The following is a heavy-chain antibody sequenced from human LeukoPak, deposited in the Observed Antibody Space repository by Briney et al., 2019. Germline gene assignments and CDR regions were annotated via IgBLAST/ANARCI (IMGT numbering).Heavy chain of an antibody. J-gene: IGHJ4*02. V-gene: IGHV4-31*03. CDR3: ARATGYCTNGVCLFDY. Sequence: PSQTLSLTCTVSDDSISSGGSYWSWIRQHPGKGLEWIGYIYYSGATNYNPSLKSRVTISVDTSKNQFSLKLSSVTAADTAVYYCARATGYCTNGVCLFDYWGQGTLVTVSS. CDR1: DDSISSGGSY. CDR2: IYYSGAT. D-gene: IGHD2-8*01.